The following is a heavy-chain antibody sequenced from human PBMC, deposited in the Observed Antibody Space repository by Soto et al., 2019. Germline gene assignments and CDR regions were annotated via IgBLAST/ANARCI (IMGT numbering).Heavy chain of an antibody. D-gene: IGHD6-19*01. J-gene: IGHJ6*02. V-gene: IGHV3-33*01. CDR1: GFTFSSYG. CDR3: ARDPSGVTVAVNGMDV. CDR2: IWYDGSNK. Sequence: PGGSLRLSCAASGFTFSSYGMHWVRQAPGKGLEWVAVIWYDGSNKYYADSVKGRFTISRDNSKNTLYLQMNSLRAEDTAVYYCARDPSGVTVAVNGMDVWGQGTTVTVSS.